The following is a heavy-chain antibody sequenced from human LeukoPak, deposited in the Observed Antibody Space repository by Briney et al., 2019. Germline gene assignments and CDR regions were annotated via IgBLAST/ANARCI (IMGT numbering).Heavy chain of an antibody. Sequence: PSETLSLTCTVSGGSISSSSYYWGWIRQPPGKGLEWIGSIYYSGHTYYNPSLKSRITISVDTAMNQFSLKLRSVTAADTAVYYCARLAMTKVTTRLQLWFDPWGQGTLVTVSS. V-gene: IGHV4-39*01. CDR2: IYYSGHT. D-gene: IGHD4-11*01. CDR1: GGSISSSSYY. CDR3: ARLAMTKVTTRLQLWFDP. J-gene: IGHJ5*02.